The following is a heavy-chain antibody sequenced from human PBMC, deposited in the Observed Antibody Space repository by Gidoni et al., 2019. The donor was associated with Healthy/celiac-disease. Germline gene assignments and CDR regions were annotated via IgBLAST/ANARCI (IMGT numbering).Heavy chain of an antibody. CDR2: ISGSGGST. V-gene: IGHV3-23*01. J-gene: IGHJ4*02. CDR3: AKDPGMVRGVWVDY. D-gene: IGHD3-10*01. Sequence: EVQLLESGGGLVQPGGSLRLSCAASGFTFSSYAMSWSRLAPGKGLGWVSAISGSGGSTSYADSVKGRFTISRDNSKNTLYLQMNSLRAEDTAVYYCAKDPGMVRGVWVDYWGQGTLVTVSS. CDR1: GFTFSSYA.